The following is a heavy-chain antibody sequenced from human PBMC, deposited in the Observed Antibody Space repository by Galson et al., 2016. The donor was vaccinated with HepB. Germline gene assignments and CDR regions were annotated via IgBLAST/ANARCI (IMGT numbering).Heavy chain of an antibody. CDR2: IRTRTNTYAT. V-gene: IGHV3-73*01. CDR3: TRTRPGGTGDFDL. J-gene: IGHJ2*01. Sequence: SLRLSCAASGISFSGSSMQWVRQSSGKGLEWVGRIRTRTNTYATAYAASVKGRFTISRNDAANTAYLQMDSLRIDDTGIYYCTRTRPGGTGDFDLWGRGTLVTVYS. CDR1: GISFSGSS. D-gene: IGHD1-14*01.